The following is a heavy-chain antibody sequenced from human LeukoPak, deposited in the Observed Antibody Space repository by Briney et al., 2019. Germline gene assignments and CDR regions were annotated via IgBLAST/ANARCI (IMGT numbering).Heavy chain of an antibody. V-gene: IGHV4-59*01. CDR2: FSYSGST. J-gene: IGHJ4*02. D-gene: IGHD1-26*01. Sequence: SETLSLTCSVSGVSISDYHWIWIRQPPARGLEWMGYFSYSGSTRYNPSLKSRVTMSVDTSKNPFSLRLISVAAADTAVYYCARMYSGTSYYFDFWGQGTLVTVSS. CDR3: ARMYSGTSYYFDF. CDR1: GVSISDYH.